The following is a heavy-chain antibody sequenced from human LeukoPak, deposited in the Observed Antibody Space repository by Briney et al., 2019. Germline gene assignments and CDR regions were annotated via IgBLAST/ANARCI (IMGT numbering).Heavy chain of an antibody. CDR2: ISWNSGSI. CDR3: AKGSVATILGIPDY. Sequence: HPGGSLRLSCAASGFTFDDYAMHWVRPALGKGMEWVSGISWNSGSIGYADSVKGRFTISRDNAKNSLYLQMNSLRAEDTALYYCAKGSVATILGIPDYWGQGTLVTVSS. V-gene: IGHV3-9*01. CDR1: GFTFDDYA. D-gene: IGHD5-12*01. J-gene: IGHJ4*02.